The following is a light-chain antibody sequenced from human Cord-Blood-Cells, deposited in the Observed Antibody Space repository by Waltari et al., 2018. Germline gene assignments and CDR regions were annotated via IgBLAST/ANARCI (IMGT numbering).Light chain of an antibody. J-gene: IGKJ4*01. CDR3: QQYYNLPLT. Sequence: DIQMTQSPSSLSASVGDRVTITCQASQDISNYLNWYQQKPVKAPKLLIYDASNLETGVPSRFSGSGSGTDFTFTISSLQPEDIATYYWQQYYNLPLTFGGGTKVEIK. CDR2: DAS. CDR1: QDISNY. V-gene: IGKV1-33*01.